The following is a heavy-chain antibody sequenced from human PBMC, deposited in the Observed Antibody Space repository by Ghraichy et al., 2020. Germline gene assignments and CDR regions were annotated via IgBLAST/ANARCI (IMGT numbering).Heavy chain of an antibody. CDR1: GFTFSSYA. CDR2: ISYDGSNK. V-gene: IGHV3-30-3*01. CDR3: ATLRITIFGVAQGPHAFDI. Sequence: GGSLRLSCAASGFTFSSYAMHWVRQAPGKGLEWVAVISYDGSNKYYADSVKGRFTISRDNSKNTLYLQMNSLRAEDTAVYYCATLRITIFGVAQGPHAFDIWGQGTMVTVSS. J-gene: IGHJ3*02. D-gene: IGHD3-3*01.